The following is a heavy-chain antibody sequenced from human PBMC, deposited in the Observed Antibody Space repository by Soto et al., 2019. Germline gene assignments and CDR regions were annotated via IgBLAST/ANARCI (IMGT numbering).Heavy chain of an antibody. CDR2: ISQSGRS. J-gene: IGHJ6*04. D-gene: IGHD1-1*01. V-gene: IGHV4-34*01. Sequence: PSETLSLTCAVYGGSLSGNYWTWIRQSPGKGLEWIGEISQSGRSNYSPSLNSRVTLSVDTSERQFSLRLSSVTAADTAVYYCARRPMPSPTNCRLDVWATGTTVTVSS. CDR1: GGSLSGNY. CDR3: ARRPMPSPTNCRLDV.